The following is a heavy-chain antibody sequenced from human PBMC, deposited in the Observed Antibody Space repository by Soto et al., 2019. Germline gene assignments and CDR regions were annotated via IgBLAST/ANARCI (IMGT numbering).Heavy chain of an antibody. CDR3: TRQGVVGYQLLFYDYYGMDV. V-gene: IGHV3-73*01. J-gene: IGHJ6*02. CDR2: IRSKANSYAT. CDR1: GVTFSVSA. D-gene: IGHD2-2*01. Sequence: PGGSLRLSCAASGVTFSVSAMHWFRQASGKGLEWVGRIRSKANSYATAYAASVKGRFTISRDDSKNTAYLQMNSLKTEDTAVYYCTRQGVVGYQLLFYDYYGMDVWGQATTVTVSS.